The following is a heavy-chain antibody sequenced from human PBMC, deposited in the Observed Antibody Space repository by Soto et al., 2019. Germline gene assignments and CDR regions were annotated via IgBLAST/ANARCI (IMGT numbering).Heavy chain of an antibody. CDR2: MSGSGGST. CDR3: AKEHTSAFAVHYMDV. D-gene: IGHD3-10*02. V-gene: IGHV3-23*01. J-gene: IGHJ6*03. CDR1: GFTFSNYV. Sequence: GGSLRLSCAASGFTFSNYVMSWVRQAPGKGLEWVSAMSGSGGSTYYADSVKGRFTISRDNSKNTLYLQMNSLRAEDTAVYYCAKEHTSAFAVHYMDVWGKGTTVTVS.